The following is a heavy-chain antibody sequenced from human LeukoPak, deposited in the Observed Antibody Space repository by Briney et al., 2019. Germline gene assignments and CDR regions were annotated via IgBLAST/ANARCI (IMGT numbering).Heavy chain of an antibody. J-gene: IGHJ3*02. CDR1: GYTFTNYA. CDR2: ISAYNGNT. D-gene: IGHD3-3*01. CDR3: AVVLRFFPYDAFDI. V-gene: IGHV1-18*01. Sequence: ASVKVSCKASGYTFTNYAISWVRQAPGQGLEWMGWISAYNGNTNYAQNLQGRVTMTTDTSTSTAYMELRSLRSDDTAVYYCAVVLRFFPYDAFDIWGQGTMVTVSS.